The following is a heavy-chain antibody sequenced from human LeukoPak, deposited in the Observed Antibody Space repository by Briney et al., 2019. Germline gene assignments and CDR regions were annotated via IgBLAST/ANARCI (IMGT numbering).Heavy chain of an antibody. CDR1: GGSISSGDYY. D-gene: IGHD5-12*01. J-gene: IGHJ4*02. CDR2: IHYSGST. Sequence: SETLSHTCTVSGGSISSGDYYWSWIRQPPGKGLEWIGYIHYSGSTYYNPPLQSRVTISVDTSKNQFSLRLSSVTAADTAVYYCARVDIVATNRYWGQGTLVTVSS. V-gene: IGHV4-30-4*01. CDR3: ARVDIVATNRY.